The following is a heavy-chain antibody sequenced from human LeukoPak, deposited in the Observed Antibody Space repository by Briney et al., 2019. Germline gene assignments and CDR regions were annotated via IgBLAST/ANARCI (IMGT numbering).Heavy chain of an antibody. D-gene: IGHD6-6*01. CDR3: AKGSPGYSASG. CDR2: ISYDGSNE. Sequence: GGSLRLSCTASGFTFSNYGMHWVRQAPGKGLEWVAVISYDGSNEYYADSVKGRFTVFRDNSKNTLYLQMNSLRAEDTAVYYCAKGSPGYSASGWGQGTLVIVSS. CDR1: GFTFSNYG. J-gene: IGHJ4*02. V-gene: IGHV3-30*18.